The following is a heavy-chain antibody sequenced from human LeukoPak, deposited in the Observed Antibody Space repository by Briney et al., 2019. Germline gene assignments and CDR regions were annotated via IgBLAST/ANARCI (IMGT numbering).Heavy chain of an antibody. CDR3: ARGRGLTLSYHYFDY. J-gene: IGHJ4*02. CDR1: GFTFSPLG. Sequence: GGSLRLSCAASGFTFSPLGMNWVRQAPGRGLEWVSYISSGTSTTYYADSVKGRFTTSRDNAKNSLYLQLNSLRDEDTAVYYCARGRGLTLSYHYFDYWGQGTLVTVSS. CDR2: ISSGTSTT. V-gene: IGHV3-48*02. D-gene: IGHD3-10*01.